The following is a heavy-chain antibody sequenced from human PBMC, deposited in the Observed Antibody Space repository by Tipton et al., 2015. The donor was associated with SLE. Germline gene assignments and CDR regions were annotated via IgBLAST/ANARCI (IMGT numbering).Heavy chain of an antibody. CDR2: ISYDGSNK. CDR3: AKDTSYYYYGMDV. CDR1: GFTFSSYG. V-gene: IGHV3-30*18. J-gene: IGHJ6*02. Sequence: SLRLSCEASGFTFSSYGMHWVRQAPGKGLEWVAIISYDGSNKYYADSVKGRFTISRDNSKNTLYLQMNSLRAEDTAVYYCAKDTSYYYYGMDVWGQGTTVTVSS. D-gene: IGHD1-1*01.